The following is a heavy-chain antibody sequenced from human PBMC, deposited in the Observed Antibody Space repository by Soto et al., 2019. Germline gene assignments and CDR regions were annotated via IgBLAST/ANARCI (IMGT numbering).Heavy chain of an antibody. D-gene: IGHD3-3*01. V-gene: IGHV3-30-3*01. J-gene: IGHJ4*02. CDR2: ISYDGSNK. CDR3: ARDPSNYDFWSGYLPHEVDYFDY. Sequence: GGSLRLSCAASGFTFSSYAMHWVRQAPGKGLEWVAVISYDGSNKYYADSVKGRFTISRDNSKNTLYLQMNSLRAEDTAVYYCARDPSNYDFWSGYLPHEVDYFDYWGQGTLVTVSS. CDR1: GFTFSSYA.